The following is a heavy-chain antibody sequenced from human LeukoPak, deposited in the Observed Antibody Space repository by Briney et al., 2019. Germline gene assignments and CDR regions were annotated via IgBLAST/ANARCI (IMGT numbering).Heavy chain of an antibody. D-gene: IGHD1-26*01. CDR1: GGSVSSGSYY. J-gene: IGHJ4*02. CDR3: ARDRGGSYTFDY. Sequence: SETLSLTCTVSGGSVSSGSYYWSWIRQPPGKGLEWIGYIHYSGSTNYNPSLKSRVTISVDTSKNQFSLKLSSVTAADTAVYYCARDRGGSYTFDYWGQGTLVTVSS. V-gene: IGHV4-61*01. CDR2: IHYSGST.